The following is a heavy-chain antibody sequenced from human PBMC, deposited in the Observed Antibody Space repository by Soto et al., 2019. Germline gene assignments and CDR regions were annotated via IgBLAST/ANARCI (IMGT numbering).Heavy chain of an antibody. D-gene: IGHD5-12*01. CDR3: ARDSPTGSTFSGYDAIDS. CDR1: GGSFSSYA. Sequence: SVKVSCKASGGSFSSYAISWVRQAPGQGLEWMGGIIPIFGTANYAQKFQGRVTITADESTSTAYMELSSLRSEDTAVYYCARDSPTGSTFSGYDAIDSWGQGTLVTVSS. CDR2: IIPIFGTA. V-gene: IGHV1-69*13. J-gene: IGHJ4*02.